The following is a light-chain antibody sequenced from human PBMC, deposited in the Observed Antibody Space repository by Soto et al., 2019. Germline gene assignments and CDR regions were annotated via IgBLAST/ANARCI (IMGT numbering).Light chain of an antibody. CDR3: AAWDGSLNVVV. J-gene: IGLJ2*01. CDR2: DNN. V-gene: IGLV1-44*01. Sequence: QAVVTQPPSASGTPGQRVTISCSGSSSNIGSNTVNWYQQLPGTAPKLLIYDNNQRPSGVPDRFSGSKSGTSASLAISGLQSEDEADYYCAAWDGSLNVVVFGGGTKVTVL. CDR1: SSNIGSNT.